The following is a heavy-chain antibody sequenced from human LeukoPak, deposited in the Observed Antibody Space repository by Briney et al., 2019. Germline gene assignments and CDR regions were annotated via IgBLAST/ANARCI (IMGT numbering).Heavy chain of an antibody. Sequence: GGSLRLSCAASGFTFSSHAMSWVRQAPGKGLEWVSAILGSGSSTYYADSVKGRFTISRDNSKNTLYLQMNSLRAEDTAVYYCAKAKYDYGDPVGWFDPWGQGTLVTVSS. CDR3: AKAKYDYGDPVGWFDP. J-gene: IGHJ5*02. CDR2: ILGSGSST. CDR1: GFTFSSHA. V-gene: IGHV3-23*01. D-gene: IGHD4-17*01.